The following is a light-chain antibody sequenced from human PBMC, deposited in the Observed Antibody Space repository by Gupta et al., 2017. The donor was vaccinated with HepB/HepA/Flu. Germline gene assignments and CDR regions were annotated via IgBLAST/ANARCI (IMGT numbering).Light chain of an antibody. CDR1: QTGLNSLNNKNS. Sequence: DIVMTQSADSLAVSLGERATINCKSSQTGLNSLNNKNSLAWYQQKPGQPPKLLIYWTSTRASGVPDRFIGSGSGTDFTLPISSLQAEDVAVYYCQQYYSLPLTFGGGTKVDIK. J-gene: IGKJ4*01. V-gene: IGKV4-1*01. CDR3: QQYYSLPLT. CDR2: WTS.